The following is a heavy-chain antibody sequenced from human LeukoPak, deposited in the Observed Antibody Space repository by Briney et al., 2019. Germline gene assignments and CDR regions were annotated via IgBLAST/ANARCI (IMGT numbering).Heavy chain of an antibody. J-gene: IGHJ4*02. CDR2: IYYSGST. D-gene: IGHD3-10*01. V-gene: IGHV4-59*01. Sequence: PSETLSLTRMFTGGSIISYYWSWIRQPPSRGREGVGYIYYSGSTNYNPSLKSRVTISVDTSKTQFSLKLSSVTAADTAVYYCAGERSSGYYFGYWGQGTLVTVSS. CDR1: GGSIISYY. CDR3: AGERSSGYYFGY.